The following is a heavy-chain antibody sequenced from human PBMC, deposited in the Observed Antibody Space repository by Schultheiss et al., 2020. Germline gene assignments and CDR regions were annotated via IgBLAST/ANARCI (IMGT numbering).Heavy chain of an antibody. V-gene: IGHV4-34*01. D-gene: IGHD6-13*01. Sequence: SETLSLTCAVYGGSFSGYYWSWIRQPPGKGLEWIGEINHSGSTNYNPSLKSRVTISVDTSKNQFSLKLSSVTAADTAVYYCARDRVAAAGTCNWFDPWGQGTLVNVSS. J-gene: IGHJ5*02. CDR2: INHSGST. CDR3: ARDRVAAAGTCNWFDP. CDR1: GGSFSGYY.